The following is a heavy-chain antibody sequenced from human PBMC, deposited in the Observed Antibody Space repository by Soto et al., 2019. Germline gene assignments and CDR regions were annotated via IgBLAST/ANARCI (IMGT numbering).Heavy chain of an antibody. V-gene: IGHV4-31*03. CDR2: IYYSGST. CDR3: ARGVVESYDILTGYYGPIDY. J-gene: IGHJ4*02. CDR1: GGSISSGGYY. D-gene: IGHD3-9*01. Sequence: SETLSLTCTVSGGSISSGGYYWSWIRQHPGKGLEWIGYIYYSGSTYYNPSLKSRVTISVDTSKNQFSLKLSSVTAADTAVYYCARGVVESYDILTGYYGPIDYWGQGTLATVAS.